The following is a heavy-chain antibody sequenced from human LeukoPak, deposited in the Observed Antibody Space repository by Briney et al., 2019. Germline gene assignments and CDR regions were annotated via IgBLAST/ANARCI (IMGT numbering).Heavy chain of an antibody. V-gene: IGHV3-23*01. CDR3: AKGLIAVAGRLYYYGMDV. J-gene: IGHJ6*02. D-gene: IGHD6-19*01. Sequence: PGASLRLSCAASGFTFSSYAMSWVRQAPGKGLEWVSAISGSGGSTYYADSVKGRFTISRDNSKNTLYLQMNSLRAEDTAVYYCAKGLIAVAGRLYYYGMDVWGQGTTVTVSS. CDR2: ISGSGGST. CDR1: GFTFSSYA.